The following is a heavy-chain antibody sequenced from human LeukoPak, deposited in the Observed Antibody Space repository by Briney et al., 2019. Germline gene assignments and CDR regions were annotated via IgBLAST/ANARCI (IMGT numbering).Heavy chain of an antibody. D-gene: IGHD2-2*01. V-gene: IGHV3-23*01. J-gene: IGHJ4*02. CDR2: ISNSGGST. CDR3: AKDSCSSTSCYRGVDY. CDR1: GFTFSSYA. Sequence: PGGSLRLSCAASGFTFSSYAMSWVRQAPGKGLEWVSAISNSGGSTYYADSVKGWFTISRDNSKNTLNLQMNSLRAEDTAVYYCAKDSCSSTSCYRGVDYWGQGTLVTVSS.